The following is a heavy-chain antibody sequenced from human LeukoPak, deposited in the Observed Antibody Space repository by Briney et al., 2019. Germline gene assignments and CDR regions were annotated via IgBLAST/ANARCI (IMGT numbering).Heavy chain of an antibody. J-gene: IGHJ5*02. V-gene: IGHV4-34*01. Sequence: SETLSLTCAVYGGSFSGYYWSWIRQPPGKGLEWIGEINHSGSTNYNPSLKSRVTISVDTSKNQFSLKLSSVTAADTAVYYCARGANCSGGSCYPDTRFDPWGQGTLVTVPS. D-gene: IGHD2-15*01. CDR2: INHSGST. CDR3: ARGANCSGGSCYPDTRFDP. CDR1: GGSFSGYY.